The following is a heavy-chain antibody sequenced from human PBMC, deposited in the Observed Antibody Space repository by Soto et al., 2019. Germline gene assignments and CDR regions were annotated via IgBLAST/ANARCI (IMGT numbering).Heavy chain of an antibody. Sequence: EVQLLESGGGLVQPGGSLTLSCAGSGFTFSTYDMSWVRQAPGKGLEWVSSISDSGGHTYYADSVRGRFTISRDNSKDTLYLHMNSLRAEDTALYYCAKPQLRFLEWLLYYWGQGTLVTVSP. J-gene: IGHJ4*02. CDR3: AKPQLRFLEWLLYY. CDR1: GFTFSTYD. D-gene: IGHD3-3*01. V-gene: IGHV3-23*01. CDR2: ISDSGGHT.